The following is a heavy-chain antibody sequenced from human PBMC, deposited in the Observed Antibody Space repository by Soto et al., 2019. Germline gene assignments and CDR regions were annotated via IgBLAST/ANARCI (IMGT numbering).Heavy chain of an antibody. CDR2: ISPDGGRT. CDR1: GYTFTTYY. V-gene: IGHV1-46*01. Sequence: QVQLVQSGAEVTKPGASGKVSCKASGYTFTTYYMHWVRQAPGQGLEWMGIISPDGGRTSYAQKSQCIVTMTRYTSTSIVYMELSSLRSEDTAVYYCATRDPGHYWGQGALVTVSS. CDR3: ATRDPGHY. J-gene: IGHJ4*02.